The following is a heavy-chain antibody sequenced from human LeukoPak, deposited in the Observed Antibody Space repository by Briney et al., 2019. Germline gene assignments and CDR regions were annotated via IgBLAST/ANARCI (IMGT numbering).Heavy chain of an antibody. D-gene: IGHD2-2*01. V-gene: IGHV3-30*18. Sequence: PRRSLRLSCAPSGFTFSSFGMHWVRQAPGEGLEWVAVILYDGSNMYYADYVNGRFTISRDNSKNTLYLQMNSLRAEDTAVSYCAKDFRGYCNSSSCYFPGAWGHRTLVTVSS. J-gene: IGHJ5*01. CDR1: GFTFSSFG. CDR2: ILYDGSNM. CDR3: AKDFRGYCNSSSCYFPGA.